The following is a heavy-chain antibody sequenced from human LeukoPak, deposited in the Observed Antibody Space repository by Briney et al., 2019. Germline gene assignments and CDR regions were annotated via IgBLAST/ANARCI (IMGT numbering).Heavy chain of an antibody. CDR3: VGQIGACAFDV. Sequence: SETLSLTCAVYGGPFSGYYWSWIRQPPGKGLEWIGEIDINGNTKSNPSLKSRVTISVDTSKNQFSLKLRSMTAADVALYSCVGQIGACAFDVWGQGTMVTVSS. D-gene: IGHD1-26*01. J-gene: IGHJ3*01. V-gene: IGHV4-34*01. CDR1: GGPFSGYY. CDR2: IDINGNT.